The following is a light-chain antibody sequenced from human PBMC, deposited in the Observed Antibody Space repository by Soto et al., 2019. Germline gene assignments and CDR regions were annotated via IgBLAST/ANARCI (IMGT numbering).Light chain of an antibody. Sequence: EIVLTQSPATLSVSPGERATLSCRASQTANIDLVWYQQKPGQVPKVLMFSASARETGVPARFIGGGSATEFTLTISSVQPEGSAVYYCQQYNTWSFTFGPGTEVDIK. CDR2: SAS. CDR1: QTANID. J-gene: IGKJ3*01. CDR3: QQYNTWSFT. V-gene: IGKV3D-15*01.